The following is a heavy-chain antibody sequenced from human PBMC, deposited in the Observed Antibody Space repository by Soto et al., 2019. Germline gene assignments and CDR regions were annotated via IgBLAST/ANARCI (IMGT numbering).Heavy chain of an antibody. J-gene: IGHJ4*01. CDR1: GFPFINYA. V-gene: IGHV3-23*01. CDR2: ISSMGDKS. CDR3: AKVPTIFGVVTTYFDY. Sequence: GGSLRLSCAASGFPFINYAINWVRQAPGKGLERVSAISSMGDKSYFADSVRGRFTISRGNSKNTVYLQMNNLRVDDTAIYYCAKVPTIFGVVTTYFDYWGQGTLVTVSS. D-gene: IGHD3-3*01.